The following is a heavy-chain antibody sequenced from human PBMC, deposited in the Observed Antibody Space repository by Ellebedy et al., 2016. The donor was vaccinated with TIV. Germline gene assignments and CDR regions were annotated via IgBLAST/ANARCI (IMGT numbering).Heavy chain of an antibody. D-gene: IGHD2-15*01. Sequence: MPSETLSLTCTVSGDSIAYSPYSWGWIRQSPGQGLEWIGASKYSGSTQYNPSLKSRVTISVDPSKSHFSRRLSSVTAADTAVYFCARLVGGFYYAMDVWGQGTAVTVSS. CDR3: ARLVGGFYYAMDV. CDR2: SKYSGST. J-gene: IGHJ6*02. V-gene: IGHV4-39*02. CDR1: GDSIAYSPYS.